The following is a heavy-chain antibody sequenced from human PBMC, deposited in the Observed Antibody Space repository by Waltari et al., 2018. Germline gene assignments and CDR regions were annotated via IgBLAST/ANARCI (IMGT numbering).Heavy chain of an antibody. CDR3: ATYGPVAILDS. V-gene: IGHV3-7*03. J-gene: IGHJ4*02. D-gene: IGHD2-21*01. CDR1: GFTFSSTW. CDR2: IKGDGSET. Sequence: EVQLEESGGGLVQPGGSLRLSCAVSGFTFSSTWMSWVRQAPGKGLEWVANIKGDGSETYYVDSVKGRFTIFRDNTRNSLFLEMVGLRADDTAVYYCATYGPVAILDSWGQGTLVTVSS.